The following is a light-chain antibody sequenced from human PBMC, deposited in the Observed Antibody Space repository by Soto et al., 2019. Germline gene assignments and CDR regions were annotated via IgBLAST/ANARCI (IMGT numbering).Light chain of an antibody. V-gene: IGKV1-39*01. J-gene: IGKJ3*01. CDR1: QTIGTY. CDR3: QESYSVPFFS. CDR2: AAS. Sequence: DIQLTQSPSSLSASVGDRVTITCRASQTIGTYLNWFQQKPGKAPKLLIYAASNLQSGVPSRFSGSGSGPDFTLTISTVEPQDFGTYYCQESYSVPFFSFGPGTKVDMK.